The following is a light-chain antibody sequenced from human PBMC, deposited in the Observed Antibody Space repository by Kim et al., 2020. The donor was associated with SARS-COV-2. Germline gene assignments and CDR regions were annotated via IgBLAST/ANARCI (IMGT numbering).Light chain of an antibody. V-gene: IGKV4-1*01. CDR1: QSVLYSSNNKNY. CDR2: CAS. J-gene: IGKJ2*01. Sequence: SATINCKSSQSVLYSSNNKNYLALYQQKPGQPPKLLIYCASSRESGVPDRFSGSGSGTDFTLTISSLQAEDVAVYYCQQYYSTPLTFGQGTKLEI. CDR3: QQYYSTPLT.